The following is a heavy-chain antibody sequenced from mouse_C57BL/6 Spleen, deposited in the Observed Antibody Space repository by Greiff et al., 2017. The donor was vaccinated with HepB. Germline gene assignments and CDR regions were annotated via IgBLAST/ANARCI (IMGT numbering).Heavy chain of an antibody. D-gene: IGHD2-2*01. CDR2: ISSGGDYI. J-gene: IGHJ1*03. CDR1: GFTFSSYA. Sequence: EVKVVESGEGLVKPGGSLKLSCAASGFTFSSYAMSWVRQTPEKRLEWVAYISSGGDYIYYADTVKGRFTISRDNARNTLYLQMSSLKSEDTAMYYCTRDEEGYYWYFDVWGTGTTVTVSS. V-gene: IGHV5-9-1*02. CDR3: TRDEEGYYWYFDV.